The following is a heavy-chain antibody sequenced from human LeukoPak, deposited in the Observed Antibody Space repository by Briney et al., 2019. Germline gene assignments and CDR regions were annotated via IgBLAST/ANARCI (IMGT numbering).Heavy chain of an antibody. D-gene: IGHD3-10*01. V-gene: IGHV3-21*01. CDR1: GFTFSSYS. Sequence: GGSLRLSCAASGFTFSSYSMNWVRQAPGKGLEWVSSISSSSSYIYYADSVKGRFTISRDNAKNSLYLQMNSLRAEDTAVYYCARVYIARIPMVRGVIRSNAFDIWGQGTMVTVSS. J-gene: IGHJ3*02. CDR2: ISSSSSYI. CDR3: ARVYIARIPMVRGVIRSNAFDI.